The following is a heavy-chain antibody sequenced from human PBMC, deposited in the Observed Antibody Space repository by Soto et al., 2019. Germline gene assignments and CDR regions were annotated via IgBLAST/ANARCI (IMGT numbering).Heavy chain of an antibody. CDR1: VFSVSSNS. V-gene: IGHV3-53*01. J-gene: IGHJ5*02. CDR2: IHSDVTT. D-gene: IGHD5-12*01. Sequence: GSLRLSGAASVFSVSSNSMSWVRQAPGKGLEWVSVIHSDVTTYYADSVKGRFIISRDNSKDTLYLQMNRLRAEDTAVYYCARELSGSWYNWFDPWGQGTLVTVSS. CDR3: ARELSGSWYNWFDP.